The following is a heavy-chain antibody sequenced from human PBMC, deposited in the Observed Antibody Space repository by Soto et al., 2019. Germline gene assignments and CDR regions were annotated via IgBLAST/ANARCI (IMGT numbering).Heavy chain of an antibody. Sequence: QVQLVQSGAEVKKPGASVKVSCKASGYTFTSYGISWVRQAPGQGLEWMGWISAYNGNTNYAQKLQGRVTMTTDTSTSTAYMELGSLRSDDTAVYYCARDELGDYYDYIWGSYRHDAFDIWGQGTMVTVSS. CDR3: ARDELGDYYDYIWGSYRHDAFDI. CDR2: ISAYNGNT. J-gene: IGHJ3*02. D-gene: IGHD3-16*02. CDR1: GYTFTSYG. V-gene: IGHV1-18*01.